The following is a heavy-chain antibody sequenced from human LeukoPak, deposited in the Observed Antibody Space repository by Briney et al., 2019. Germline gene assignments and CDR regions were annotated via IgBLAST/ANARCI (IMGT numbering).Heavy chain of an antibody. CDR2: IRSKTNNYAT. D-gene: IGHD5-18*01. CDR3: TRSGYTHAFGS. V-gene: IGHV3-73*01. J-gene: IGHJ5*02. Sequence: PGGSLRLSCAASGFMFSASAMHWVRQASGKGLEWVGHIRSKTNNYATLYAASVKGRFTISRDDSKNTAYLQMNSLKTEDTAVYYCTRSGYTHAFGSWGQGILVTVSS. CDR1: GFMFSASA.